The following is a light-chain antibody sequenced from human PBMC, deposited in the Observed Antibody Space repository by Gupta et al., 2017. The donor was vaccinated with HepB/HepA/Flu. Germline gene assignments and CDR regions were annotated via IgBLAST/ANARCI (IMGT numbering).Light chain of an antibody. V-gene: IGLV3-1*01. J-gene: IGLJ2*01. CDR2: QDS. Sequence: SYELTQPPSVSVSPGQTASITCSGNKLGDKYACWYQQKPGQSPVVVIYQDSKRPSGIPERFSGSNSGNTATLTISGTQAMDEADYDCQAWDSSTAVFGGGTKLTVL. CDR1: KLGDKY. CDR3: QAWDSSTAV.